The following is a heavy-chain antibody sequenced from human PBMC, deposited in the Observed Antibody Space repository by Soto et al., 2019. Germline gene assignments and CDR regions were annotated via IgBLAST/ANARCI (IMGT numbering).Heavy chain of an antibody. CDR1: GGSISSYF. CDR3: ARRWGSAADY. Sequence: SGTLSLTCTASGGSISSYFWSWIRQPPGKGLEWIGYIYYSGSTNYNPSLKSRVTISVDTSKNQFSLKLSSVTAADTAVDYCARRWGSAADYWGQGTLVTVSS. V-gene: IGHV4-59*08. J-gene: IGHJ4*02. CDR2: IYYSGST. D-gene: IGHD2-15*01.